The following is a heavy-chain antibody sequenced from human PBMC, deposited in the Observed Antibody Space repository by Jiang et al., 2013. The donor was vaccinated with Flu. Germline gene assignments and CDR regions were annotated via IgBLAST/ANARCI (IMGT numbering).Heavy chain of an antibody. J-gene: IGHJ4*02. CDR1: GYTFTSYA. D-gene: IGHD3-10*01. Sequence: KASGYTFTSYAMNWVRQAPGQGLEWMGWINTNTGNPTYAQGFTGRFVFSLDTSVSTAYLQISSLKAEDTAVYYCARSTYYYGSGSYAYFDYWGQGTLVTVSS. CDR3: ARSTYYYGSGSYAYFDY. CDR2: INTNTGNP. V-gene: IGHV7-4-1*02.